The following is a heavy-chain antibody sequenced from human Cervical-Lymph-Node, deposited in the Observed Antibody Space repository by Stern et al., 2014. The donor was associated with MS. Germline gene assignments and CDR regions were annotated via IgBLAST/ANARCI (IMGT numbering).Heavy chain of an antibody. CDR1: GGSITTGDYY. Sequence: QVQLQQSGPGLVKPSQTLSLTCTVSGGSITTGDYYWTWIRQPPGKGLEWLGHIHYTWVTYYNPSLQGRVAMSVDTSKNRFSLEMTSVTAKDTAVYYCARKEASEYYYGTDVWGQGTTVTVSS. J-gene: IGHJ6*02. CDR2: IHYTWVT. CDR3: ARKEASEYYYGTDV. V-gene: IGHV4-30-4*01.